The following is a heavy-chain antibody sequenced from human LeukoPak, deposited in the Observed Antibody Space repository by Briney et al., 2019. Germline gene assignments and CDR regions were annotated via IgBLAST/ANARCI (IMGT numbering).Heavy chain of an antibody. CDR2: IYYSGST. D-gene: IGHD6-13*01. J-gene: IGHJ4*02. CDR3: ARVPGHSNSWYHFDY. Sequence: PSETLSLTCTVSGGSISSYYWSWIRQPPGKGLEWIGYIYYSGSTNYNPSLKSRVTISVDTSKNQFSLKLSSVTAADTAVYYCARVPGHSNSWYHFDYWGQGTLVTVSS. CDR1: GGSISSYY. V-gene: IGHV4-59*01.